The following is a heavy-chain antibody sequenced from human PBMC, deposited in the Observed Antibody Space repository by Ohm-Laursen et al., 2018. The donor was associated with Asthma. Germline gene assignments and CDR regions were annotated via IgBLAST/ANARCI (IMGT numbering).Heavy chain of an antibody. CDR2: IWYDGSNK. D-gene: IGHD2-15*01. Sequence: SLRLSCAASGFTFSSYGMHWVRQAPGKGLEWVAVIWYDGSNKYYADSVKGRFTISRDNSKNTLYLQMNSLRAEDTAVYYCASGVCSGGSCYSIDYWGQGTLVTVSS. CDR3: ASGVCSGGSCYSIDY. J-gene: IGHJ4*02. CDR1: GFTFSSYG. V-gene: IGHV3-33*01.